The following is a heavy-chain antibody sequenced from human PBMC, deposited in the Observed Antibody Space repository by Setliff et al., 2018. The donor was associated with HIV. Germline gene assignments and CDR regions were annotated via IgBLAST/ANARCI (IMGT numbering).Heavy chain of an antibody. CDR3: ARWYGFHSGSSVLGF. Sequence: ASVKVSCKASGYTFTAYFMHWVRQAPGQGLEWMGRIIPNSGGTNYAQKFQGRVTMTRDTSISTAYMELSRLRSEDTAVYYCARWYGFHSGSSVLGFWGQGTPVTVSS. CDR2: IIPNSGGT. J-gene: IGHJ4*02. CDR1: GYTFTAYF. D-gene: IGHD6-6*01. V-gene: IGHV1-2*06.